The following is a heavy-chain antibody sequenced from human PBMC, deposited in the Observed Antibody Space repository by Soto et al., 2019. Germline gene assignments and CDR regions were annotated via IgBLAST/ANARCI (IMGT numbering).Heavy chain of an antibody. CDR2: ISYDGSNK. Sequence: QVQLVESGGGVVQPGRSLRLSCAASGSTFRSYGMHWVRQAPGKGLEWVAAISYDGSNKNYVDSVKGRFTISRDNSENTLYLQMNSLRAEDAAVYYCAKDTYYHDSTGYYVFDYWGQGTLATVSS. CDR3: AKDTYYHDSTGYYVFDY. J-gene: IGHJ4*02. D-gene: IGHD3-22*01. CDR1: GSTFRSYG. V-gene: IGHV3-30*18.